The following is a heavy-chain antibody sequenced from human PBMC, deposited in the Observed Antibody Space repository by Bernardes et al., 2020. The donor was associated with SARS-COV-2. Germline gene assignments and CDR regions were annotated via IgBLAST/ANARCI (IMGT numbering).Heavy chain of an antibody. Sequence: GGSLRLSCAASGFTFRTYSMNWVRQAPGKGLEWVSAISGSGGSTYYADSVKGRFTISRDNSKNTLYLQMNSLRAEDTAVYYCAKDRYIVLMVYARTRGGLDPWGQGTLVTVSS. CDR2: ISGSGGST. J-gene: IGHJ5*02. CDR3: AKDRYIVLMVYARTRGGLDP. V-gene: IGHV3-23*01. CDR1: GFTFRTYS. D-gene: IGHD2-8*01.